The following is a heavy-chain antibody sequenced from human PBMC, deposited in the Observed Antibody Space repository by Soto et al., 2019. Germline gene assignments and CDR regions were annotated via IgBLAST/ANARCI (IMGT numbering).Heavy chain of an antibody. CDR3: ARLVVPAAWGYYYYYYGMDV. Sequence: WASVKVSCKASGGTFSSYAISWVRQAPGQGLEWMGGIIPIFGTANYAQKFQGRVTITADESTSTAYMELSSLRSEDTAVYYCARLVVPAAWGYYYYYYGMDVWGQGTTVTVSS. V-gene: IGHV1-69*13. CDR1: GGTFSSYA. D-gene: IGHD2-2*01. J-gene: IGHJ6*02. CDR2: IIPIFGTA.